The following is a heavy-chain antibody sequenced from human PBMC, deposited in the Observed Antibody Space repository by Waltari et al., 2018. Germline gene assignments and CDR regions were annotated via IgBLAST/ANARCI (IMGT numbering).Heavy chain of an antibody. D-gene: IGHD4-17*01. J-gene: IGHJ6*02. V-gene: IGHV3-21*05. CDR1: GLTFGLYS. CDR2: IRSGSNYG. CDR3: ARTKVGLRDYGDPTYYYYGMDV. Sequence: EVQLLESGGGLVKPGGSLRISCAASGLTFGLYSMNWVRQAPGKGLEWISYIRSGSNYGDYADSVKGRFTISRDNAKNSLSLQMNSLRVEDTAVYYCARTKVGLRDYGDPTYYYYGMDVWGQGTTVTVSS.